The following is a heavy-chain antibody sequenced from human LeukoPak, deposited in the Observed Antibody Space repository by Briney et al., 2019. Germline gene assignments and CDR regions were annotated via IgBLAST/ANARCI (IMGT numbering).Heavy chain of an antibody. CDR3: ASIVVPAASGAFDI. Sequence: GGSLRLSCAASGFTFSSYWMSWVRQAPGKGLEWVANIKQDGSEKYYVDSVKGRFTISRDNAKNSLYLQMNSLRAEDTAVYYCASIVVPAASGAFDIWGQGTMVTVSS. V-gene: IGHV3-7*01. CDR1: GFTFSSYW. J-gene: IGHJ3*02. D-gene: IGHD2-2*01. CDR2: IKQDGSEK.